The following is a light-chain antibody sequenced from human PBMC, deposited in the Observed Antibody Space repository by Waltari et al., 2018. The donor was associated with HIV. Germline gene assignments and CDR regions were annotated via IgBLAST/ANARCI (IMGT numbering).Light chain of an antibody. CDR1: QSVNSNF. CDR3: QQYGGSPLYS. V-gene: IGKV3-20*01. Sequence: EIVLTQSPGTLSVSSGERATLSCRASQSVNSNFLAWYQQRRGQAPRLLIFGASNRATGVPDRFSGSGSGTDFTLTINRVEPEDYAVYFCQQYGGSPLYSFGQGTKL. CDR2: GAS. J-gene: IGKJ2*03.